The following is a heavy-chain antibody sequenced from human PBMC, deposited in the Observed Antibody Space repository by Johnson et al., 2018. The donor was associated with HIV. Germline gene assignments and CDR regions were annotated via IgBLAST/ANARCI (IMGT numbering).Heavy chain of an antibody. CDR3: AKRADSTAYYYVPHGAFDL. D-gene: IGHD3-22*01. Sequence: VQLVESGGGVVQPGGSLRLSCAASGLSVSTNFMSWVRQAPGKGLEWVSFISHDGSDKFYTDSVKGRFTISRDNSKNTLYLQISSLRTEDTAVYYCAKRADSTAYYYVPHGAFDLWGQGTLVTVSS. CDR2: ISHDGSDK. J-gene: IGHJ3*01. V-gene: IGHV3-30*18. CDR1: GLSVSTNF.